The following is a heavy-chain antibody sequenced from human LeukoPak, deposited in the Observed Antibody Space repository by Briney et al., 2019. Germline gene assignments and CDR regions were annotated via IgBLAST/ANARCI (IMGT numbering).Heavy chain of an antibody. D-gene: IGHD1-26*01. CDR3: ARERVGGSDY. Sequence: PSETLSLTCTVSGGSISYYYWSWIRQSPGKGLEWIGYIYYSGNTNYNPSLKSRVTISVDTSKNQFSLKLSSVTAADTAVYYCARERVGGSDYWGQGTLVTVSS. CDR1: GGSISYYY. V-gene: IGHV4-59*12. J-gene: IGHJ4*02. CDR2: IYYSGNT.